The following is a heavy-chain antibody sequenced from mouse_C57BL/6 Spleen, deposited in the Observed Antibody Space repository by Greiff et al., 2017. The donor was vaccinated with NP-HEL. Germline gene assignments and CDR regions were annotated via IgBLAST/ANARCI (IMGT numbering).Heavy chain of an antibody. J-gene: IGHJ2*01. CDR3: TRDRDYGSSYVSLDY. CDR2: ISSGGDYI. CDR1: GFTFSSYA. Sequence: EVKLVESGEGLVKPGGSLKLSCAASGFTFSSYAMSWVRQTPEKRLEWVAYISSGGDYIYYADTVKGRFTISRDNARNTLYLQMSSLKSEDTAMYYCTRDRDYGSSYVSLDYWGQGTTLTVSS. V-gene: IGHV5-9-1*02. D-gene: IGHD1-1*01.